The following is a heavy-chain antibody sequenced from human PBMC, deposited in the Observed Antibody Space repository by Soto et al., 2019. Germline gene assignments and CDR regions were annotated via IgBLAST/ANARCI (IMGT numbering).Heavy chain of an antibody. CDR2: IKPDGSDK. J-gene: IGHJ4*02. CDR1: GFTFSSYA. CDR3: ARENYFDY. V-gene: IGHV3-7*01. Sequence: GGSLRLSCAASGFTFSSYAMSWVRQTPDKGLEWVANIKPDGSDKYYVDSVKGRFTISRDNAKNSLYLQMNSLRAEDTAVYYCARENYFDYWGQGTLVTVSS.